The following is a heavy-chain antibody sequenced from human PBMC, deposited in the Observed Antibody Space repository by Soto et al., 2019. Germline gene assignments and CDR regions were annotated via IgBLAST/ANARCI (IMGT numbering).Heavy chain of an antibody. V-gene: IGHV3-7*01. CDR1: GFTFSSYW. J-gene: IGHJ6*02. CDR2: IKQDGSAK. CDR3: ARDGGYYDSSGYYYYYGMDV. Sequence: GGSLRLSCAASGFTFSSYWMSWVRQAPGKGLEWVANIKQDGSAKYYVDSVKGRFTISRDNAKNSLYLQMNSLRAEDTAVYYCARDGGYYDSSGYYYYYGMDVWGQGTTVTVSS. D-gene: IGHD3-22*01.